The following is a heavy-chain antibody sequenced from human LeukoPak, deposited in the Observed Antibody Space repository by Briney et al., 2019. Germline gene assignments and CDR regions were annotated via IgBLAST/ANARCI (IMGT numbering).Heavy chain of an antibody. CDR3: ARDNVRVWELHHLDY. J-gene: IGHJ4*02. D-gene: IGHD1-26*01. Sequence: GASVKVSCKASGYTFTSYGISWVRQAPGQGLEWMGWISAYNGNTNYAQKLQGRVTMTTDTSTSTAYMELRSLRSDDTAVYYCARDNVRVWELHHLDYWGQGTLVTVSS. V-gene: IGHV1-18*01. CDR1: GYTFTSYG. CDR2: ISAYNGNT.